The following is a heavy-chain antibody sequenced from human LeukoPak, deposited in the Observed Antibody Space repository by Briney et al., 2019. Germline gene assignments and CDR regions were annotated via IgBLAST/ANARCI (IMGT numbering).Heavy chain of an antibody. CDR3: AKDTVHSTSSIDY. D-gene: IGHD6-6*01. V-gene: IGHV3-33*06. Sequence: GGSLRLSCAASGFTFSSYGMHWVRQAPGKGLEWVAVIWYDGTDKYYADSVKGRFTISRDNSKNSLYLQMNSLRAEDTAVYYCAKDTVHSTSSIDYWGQGTLVTVSS. CDR2: IWYDGTDK. J-gene: IGHJ4*02. CDR1: GFTFSSYG.